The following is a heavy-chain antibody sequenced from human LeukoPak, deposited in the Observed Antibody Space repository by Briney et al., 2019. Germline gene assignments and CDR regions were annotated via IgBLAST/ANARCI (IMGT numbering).Heavy chain of an antibody. Sequence: GGSLRLSCAASGFTFSSYAMHWVRQAPGKGLEWVALISYDGNNKYYANSVKGRSTISRDNSKNTLYLQMNSLRVEDTAVYYCARDSSMLRGPLVIYYFDFWGQGTLVTVSS. CDR2: ISYDGNNK. D-gene: IGHD3-10*01. CDR1: GFTFSSYA. CDR3: ARDSSMLRGPLVIYYFDF. V-gene: IGHV3-30*04. J-gene: IGHJ4*02.